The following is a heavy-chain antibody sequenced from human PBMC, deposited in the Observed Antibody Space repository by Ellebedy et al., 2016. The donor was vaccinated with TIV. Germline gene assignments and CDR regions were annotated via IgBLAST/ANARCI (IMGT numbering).Heavy chain of an antibody. V-gene: IGHV3-53*01. CDR1: GFPVSSNY. Sequence: GGSLRLSCAASGFPVSSNYMSWVRQAPGRGLEWVSTIYSSGGTYYAGSVKGRFTISRDNSKNTLYLQMNSLRAEDTAVYYCAGGISVAGTSLGFWGQGTLVTVSS. CDR3: AGGISVAGTSLGF. CDR2: IYSSGGT. D-gene: IGHD6-19*01. J-gene: IGHJ4*02.